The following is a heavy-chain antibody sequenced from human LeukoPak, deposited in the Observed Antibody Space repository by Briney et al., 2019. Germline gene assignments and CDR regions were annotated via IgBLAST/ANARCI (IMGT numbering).Heavy chain of an antibody. CDR1: GFTFSSYA. J-gene: IGHJ4*02. CDR3: ARDRYYYDSSGYYLTFPDY. CDR2: ISGSGGST. V-gene: IGHV3-23*01. D-gene: IGHD3-22*01. Sequence: PGGSLRLSCAASGFTFSSYAMSWVRQAPGKGLEWVSAISGSGGSTYYADSVKGRFTISRDNSKNTLYLQMNSLRAEDTAVYYCARDRYYYDSSGYYLTFPDYWGQGTLVTVSS.